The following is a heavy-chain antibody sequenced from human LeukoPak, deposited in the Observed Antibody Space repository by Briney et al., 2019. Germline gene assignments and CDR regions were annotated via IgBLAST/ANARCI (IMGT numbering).Heavy chain of an antibody. CDR2: INHSGST. V-gene: IGHV4-34*01. D-gene: IGHD5-24*01. CDR1: GGSFSGYY. Sequence: SETLSLTCAVYGGSFSGYYWSWIRQPPGKGLEWIGEINHSGSTNYNPSLKSRVTISVDTSKNQFSLKLSSVTAADTAVYYCARERSKGWLQLRQYYFDYWGQGTLVTVSS. CDR3: ARERSKGWLQLRQYYFDY. J-gene: IGHJ4*02.